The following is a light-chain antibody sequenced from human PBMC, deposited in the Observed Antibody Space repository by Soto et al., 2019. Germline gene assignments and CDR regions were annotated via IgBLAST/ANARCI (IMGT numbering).Light chain of an antibody. V-gene: IGKV1-33*01. CDR1: QDISNY. Sequence: DIQLTQYPSFLSASVGDRVTITCQASQDISNYLNWYQQKPGKAPKLLIYDASNLETGVPSRFSGSGSGTDFTFTISSLQPEDIATYYCQQYDNLPITFGQGTLLEIK. J-gene: IGKJ5*01. CDR2: DAS. CDR3: QQYDNLPIT.